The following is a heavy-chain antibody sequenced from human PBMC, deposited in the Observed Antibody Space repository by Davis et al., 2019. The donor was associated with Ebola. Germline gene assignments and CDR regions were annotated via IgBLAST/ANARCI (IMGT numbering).Heavy chain of an antibody. J-gene: IGHJ4*02. CDR1: GVSISTHY. V-gene: IGHV4-59*11. CDR2: IYYTGSA. Sequence: PSETLSLTCTVSGVSISTHYWSWTRQPPGKRLEWFGSIYYTGSAYYNSSLNSRVTISLDTSKNQFSLKLSSVTAADTAMYYCAERGGSVWGQGTLVTVSS. CDR3: AERGGSV. D-gene: IGHD3-16*01.